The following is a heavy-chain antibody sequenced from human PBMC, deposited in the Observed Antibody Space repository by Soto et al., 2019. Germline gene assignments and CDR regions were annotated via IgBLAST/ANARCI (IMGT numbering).Heavy chain of an antibody. CDR3: ARLVVVAPVVNV. D-gene: IGHD5-12*01. CDR2: IFYTGTT. V-gene: IGHV4-39*02. J-gene: IGHJ4*02. CDR1: GGSIQDNSYH. Sequence: ECLGRAGSVLGGSIQDNSYHGGWIRQPPGQGLEWIGSIFYTGTTFYNPSLESRVTMSVDTSKNSLSLPLISVTATATAVSFCARLVVVAPVVNVWGQGTLVTVYS.